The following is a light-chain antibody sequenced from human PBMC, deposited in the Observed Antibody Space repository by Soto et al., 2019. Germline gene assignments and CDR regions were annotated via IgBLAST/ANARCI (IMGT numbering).Light chain of an antibody. J-gene: IGKJ3*01. CDR2: LAS. CDR1: QTIFYTSSNKNY. V-gene: IGKV4-1*01. Sequence: DIVLTQSPDSLAVSLGERATIHCKSSQTIFYTSSNKNYLAWYQQRPGQPPKLLIYLASDRESRVPNRFSGGGSGTDFTLPISGLQDEDVAVYYFHQYYSAPFTFGPGTRLDIK. CDR3: HQYYSAPFT.